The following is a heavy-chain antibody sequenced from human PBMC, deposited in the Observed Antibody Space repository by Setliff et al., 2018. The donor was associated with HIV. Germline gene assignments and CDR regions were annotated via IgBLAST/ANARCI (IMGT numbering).Heavy chain of an antibody. J-gene: IGHJ3*02. CDR1: GYTFTNYY. CDR2: INPSGGST. D-gene: IGHD2-2*01. CDR3: ARSVWAVVVPTDPAVDAFAI. Sequence: EASVKVSCKASGYTFTNYYIHWVRQAPGQGLEWMGIINPSGGSTTYAQKFQGRVPITADKSTSTVYLDLRSLTSEDTAMYYCARSVWAVVVPTDPAVDAFAIWGQGTMVTVSS. V-gene: IGHV1-46*01.